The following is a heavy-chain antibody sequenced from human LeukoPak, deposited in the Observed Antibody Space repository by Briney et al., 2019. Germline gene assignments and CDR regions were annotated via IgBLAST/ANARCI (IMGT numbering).Heavy chain of an antibody. CDR2: IIPILGIA. CDR3: ARPAVAGTQRYYYGMDV. J-gene: IGHJ6*02. D-gene: IGHD6-19*01. Sequence: KVSCKASGGTFSSYAISWVRQAPGQGLEWMGRIIPILGIANYAQKFQGRATITADKSTSTAYMELSSLRSEDTAVYYCARPAVAGTQRYYYGMDVWGQGTTVTVSS. CDR1: GGTFSSYA. V-gene: IGHV1-69*04.